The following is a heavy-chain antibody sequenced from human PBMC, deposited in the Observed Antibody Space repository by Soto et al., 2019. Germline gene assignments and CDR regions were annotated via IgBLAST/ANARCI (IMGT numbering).Heavy chain of an antibody. CDR1: GYTFTSYG. CDR3: ARVYGDYSSYYGMDV. V-gene: IGHV1-18*01. J-gene: IGHJ6*02. Sequence: VASVKVSCKASGYTFTSYGISWVRQAPGQGLEWMGWISAYNGNTNYAQKLQGRVTMTTDTSTSTAYMELRSLRSDDTAVYYCARVYGDYSSYYGMDVWGQGTTVTVSS. CDR2: ISAYNGNT. D-gene: IGHD4-17*01.